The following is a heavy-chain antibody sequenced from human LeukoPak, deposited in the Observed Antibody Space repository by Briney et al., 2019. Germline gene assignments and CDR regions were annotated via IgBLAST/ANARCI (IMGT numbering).Heavy chain of an antibody. CDR1: GGSFSGYY. J-gene: IGHJ4*02. D-gene: IGHD6-13*01. V-gene: IGHV4-34*01. CDR2: INHSGST. CDR3: ARGRIMNSSSPVFGY. Sequence: SETLSLTCAVYGGSFSGYYWSWMRQPPGKGLEWIGEINHSGSTNYNPSLKSRVTIPVETSKHQFSLKLSSVTAADTAVYYCARGRIMNSSSPVFGYWGQGTLVTVSS.